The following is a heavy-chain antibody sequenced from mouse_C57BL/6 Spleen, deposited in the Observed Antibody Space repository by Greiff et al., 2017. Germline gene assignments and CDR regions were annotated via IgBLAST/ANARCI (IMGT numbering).Heavy chain of an antibody. J-gene: IGHJ4*01. CDR2: IHPSDSDT. CDR1: GYTFTSYW. D-gene: IGHD1-1*01. CDR3: APVSIATVVGGYAMDY. V-gene: IGHV1-74*01. Sequence: QVQLQQPGAELVKPGASVKVSCKASGYTFTSYWMHWVKQRPGQGLEWIGRIHPSDSDTNYNQKFKGKATLTVDKSSSTAYMQLSSLTSEDSAVYYGAPVSIATVVGGYAMDYWGQGTSVTVSS.